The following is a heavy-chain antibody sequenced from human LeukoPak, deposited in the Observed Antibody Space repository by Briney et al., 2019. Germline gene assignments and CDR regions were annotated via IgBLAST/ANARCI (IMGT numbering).Heavy chain of an antibody. CDR1: GFNFNDYS. CDR3: AREKSRYSGTYWDGGPFDS. CDR2: FSSSSSI. Sequence: GGSLRLSCAASGFNFNDYSMHGVRQTATKGLAWISYFSSSSSISYADSAKGRFTVYRDNAKLFVYLQIGSLSADDTVVYYCAREKSRYSGTYWDGGPFDSWGQGTLVAVSS. V-gene: IGHV3-69-1*01. D-gene: IGHD1-26*01. J-gene: IGHJ4*02.